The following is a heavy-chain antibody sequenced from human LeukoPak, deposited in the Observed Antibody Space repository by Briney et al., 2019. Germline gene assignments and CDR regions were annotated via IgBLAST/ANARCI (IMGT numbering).Heavy chain of an antibody. Sequence: GGSLRLSCAASGFTFSDYYMSWIRQAPGKGLEGVSYISSSGSTIYYADSVKGRFTISRDNAKNSLYLQMNSLRAEDTAVYYCARDTIFGVVTTYYFDYWGQGTLGTVSS. CDR3: ARDTIFGVVTTYYFDY. CDR1: GFTFSDYY. V-gene: IGHV3-11*01. CDR2: ISSSGSTI. D-gene: IGHD3-3*01. J-gene: IGHJ4*02.